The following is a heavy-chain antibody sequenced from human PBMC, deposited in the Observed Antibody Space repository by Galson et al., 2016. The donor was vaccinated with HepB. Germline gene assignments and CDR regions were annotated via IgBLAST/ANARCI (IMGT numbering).Heavy chain of an antibody. CDR1: GGTVSSYD. J-gene: IGHJ5*02. D-gene: IGHD1-26*01. CDR3: ARGSSGSYRWYDP. CDR2: IIPAFATT. Sequence: SVKVSCKASGGTVSSYDIKWVRQAPGQGLEWMGMIIPAFATTTYAQKFQARITISADESTDTVYLELSSLRSEDTSVYYCARGSSGSYRWYDPWGQGTLVTVS. V-gene: IGHV1-69*13.